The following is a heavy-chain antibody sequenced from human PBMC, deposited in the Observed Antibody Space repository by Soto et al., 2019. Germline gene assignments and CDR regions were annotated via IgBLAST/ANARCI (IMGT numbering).Heavy chain of an antibody. CDR2: AYYSGST. CDR3: ARDRSTYGGGGTGEVKENWFDP. V-gene: IGHV4-59*01. CDR1: GGSISHYY. D-gene: IGHD2-8*01. Sequence: PSETLSLTCTVSGGSISHYYWIWIRQSPGKGLEWIGYAYYSGSTDYNPSLKSRVTMSVDTSKNQVSLKLNSVTTADTAVYYCARDRSTYGGGGTGEVKENWFDPWGPGTLVIVSS. J-gene: IGHJ5*02.